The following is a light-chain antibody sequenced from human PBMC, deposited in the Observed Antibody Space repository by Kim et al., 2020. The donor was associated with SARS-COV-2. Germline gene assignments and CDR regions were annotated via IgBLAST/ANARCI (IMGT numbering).Light chain of an antibody. Sequence: VSPGERASLSCRASHIVSTNLAWYQQKPGQAPRLLIYGASTRATGIPARFSGSGSGTEFTLSISSLQSEDFAVYYCQQYHDWPATFGQGTKVDIK. CDR2: GAS. CDR3: QQYHDWPAT. V-gene: IGKV3-15*01. CDR1: HIVSTN. J-gene: IGKJ1*01.